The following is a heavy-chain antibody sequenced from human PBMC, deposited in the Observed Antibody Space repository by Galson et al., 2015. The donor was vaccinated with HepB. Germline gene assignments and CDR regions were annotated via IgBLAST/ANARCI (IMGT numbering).Heavy chain of an antibody. D-gene: IGHD2/OR15-2a*01. CDR2: ISYDGSNK. Sequence: SLRLSCAASGFTFSSYAMHWFRQAPGKGLEWVAVISYDGSNKYYADSVKGRFTISRDNSKNTLYLQMNSLRAEDTAVYYCARDRRIYGDGSDAFDIWGQGTMVTVSS. J-gene: IGHJ3*02. V-gene: IGHV3-30*04. CDR1: GFTFSSYA. CDR3: ARDRRIYGDGSDAFDI.